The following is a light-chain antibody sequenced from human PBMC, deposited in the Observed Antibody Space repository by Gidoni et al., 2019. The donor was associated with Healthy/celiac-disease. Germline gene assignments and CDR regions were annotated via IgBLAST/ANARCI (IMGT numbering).Light chain of an antibody. CDR1: QRVLYSSNNKNY. CDR2: WAS. Sequence: DIVMTQSPDSLAVSLGERATINCKSSQRVLYSSNNKNYLAWYQQKPGQPPKLPIYWASTRESGVPDQFSGSGSGTDFTLTISSLQAEDVAVYYCQQYYSTPFTFGPGTKSGYQT. J-gene: IGKJ3*01. V-gene: IGKV4-1*01. CDR3: QQYYSTPFT.